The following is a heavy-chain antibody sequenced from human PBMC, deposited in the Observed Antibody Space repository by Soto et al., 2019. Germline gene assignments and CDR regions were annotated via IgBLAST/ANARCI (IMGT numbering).Heavy chain of an antibody. CDR3: ARRGEAIPAYYYLAV. CDR2: VHRSGDT. CDR1: GDSLSFYY. D-gene: IGHD2-21*01. J-gene: IGHJ6*03. V-gene: IGHV4-34*01. Sequence: SETLSLTCAVSGDSLSFYYWSWLRQSPGRGLEGLGEVHRSGDTKYNPSFTSRVTISVDSSRNQLSLKFRSVTAADTAIYYCARRGEAIPAYYYLAVWAKGTTVTVSS.